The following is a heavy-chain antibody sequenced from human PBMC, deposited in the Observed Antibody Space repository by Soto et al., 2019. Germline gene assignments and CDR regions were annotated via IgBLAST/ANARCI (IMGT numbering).Heavy chain of an antibody. Sequence: GALVKVSCKASGYTFTSYYMHWVRQAPGQGLEWMGIINPSGGSTSYAQKFQGGVTMTRDTSTSTVYMELSSLRSEDTAVYYCARADSSGYYYWGQGTLVTVSS. CDR2: INPSGGST. CDR3: ARADSSGYYY. CDR1: GYTFTSYY. D-gene: IGHD3-22*01. J-gene: IGHJ4*02. V-gene: IGHV1-46*01.